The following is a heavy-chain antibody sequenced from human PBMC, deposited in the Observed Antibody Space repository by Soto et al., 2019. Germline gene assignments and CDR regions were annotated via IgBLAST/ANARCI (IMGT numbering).Heavy chain of an antibody. J-gene: IGHJ4*02. CDR3: ARDDGYYDSSVFYYGGPDY. D-gene: IGHD3-22*01. CDR1: GFTFSDYG. Sequence: GGSLRLSCVASGFTFSDYGMHWVRQAPGEGLEWVAFIWYDGNSKYYAASVKGRFTISRDNSKNTLYLQMDSLRAEDTAVYYCARDDGYYDSSVFYYGGPDYWGQGTLVTVSS. CDR2: IWYDGNSK. V-gene: IGHV3-33*01.